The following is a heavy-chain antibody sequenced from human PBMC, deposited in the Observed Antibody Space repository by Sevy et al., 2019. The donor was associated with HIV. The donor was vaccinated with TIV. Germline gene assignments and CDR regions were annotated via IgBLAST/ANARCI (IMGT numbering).Heavy chain of an antibody. J-gene: IGHJ4*02. D-gene: IGHD6-19*01. V-gene: IGHV3-15*01. CDR3: TTGGGSITVAGTPFDY. CDR2: VKSEVDGGTR. CDR1: GFNFNNTC. Sequence: GGSLRLSCATSGFNFNNTCMSWVRQAPGKGLEWVGRVKSEVDGGTRDYAAPVRGRFTMSRDDSRSTLYLQMDTLTSEDTAVYYCTTGGGSITVAGTPFDYWGQGTQVTVSS.